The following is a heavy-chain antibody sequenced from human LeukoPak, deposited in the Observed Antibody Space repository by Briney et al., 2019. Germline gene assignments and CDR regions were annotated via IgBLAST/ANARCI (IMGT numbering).Heavy chain of an antibody. Sequence: GGSLRLSCAASGFTFSSYGMNWVRQAPGKGLEWVSSISTSSSYIYYADSMKGRFTISRDNAKNSLYLQMNSLRAEDTAVYYCAKAVMLTGYFDYWGQGTLVTVSS. CDR2: ISTSSSYI. CDR1: GFTFSSYG. V-gene: IGHV3-21*01. J-gene: IGHJ4*02. D-gene: IGHD2-21*02. CDR3: AKAVMLTGYFDY.